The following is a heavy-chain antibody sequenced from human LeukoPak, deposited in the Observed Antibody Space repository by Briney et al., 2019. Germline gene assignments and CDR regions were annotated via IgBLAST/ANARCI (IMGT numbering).Heavy chain of an antibody. Sequence: PGRSLRLSCAASGFTFSSYGMHWVRQAPGKGLEWVAFIRYDGSKKYYADSVKGRFTISRDNSKNTLYLQMNSLRPEDTAVYYCAKPRAFDYGVPDYWGQGTLVTVSS. CDR3: AKPRAFDYGVPDY. CDR1: GFTFSSYG. CDR2: IRYDGSKK. V-gene: IGHV3-30*02. D-gene: IGHD4-17*01. J-gene: IGHJ4*02.